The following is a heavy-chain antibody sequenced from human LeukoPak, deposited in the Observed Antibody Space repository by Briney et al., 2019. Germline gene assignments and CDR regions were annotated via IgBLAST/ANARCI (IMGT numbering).Heavy chain of an antibody. V-gene: IGHV3-21*01. CDR2: ISSSSSYI. D-gene: IGHD2-21*02. CDR3: ASSDLADYYYYGMDV. J-gene: IGHJ6*02. CDR1: GFTFSSYS. Sequence: GGSLRLSCAASGFTFSSYSMNWVRQAPGKGLEWVSSISSSSSYIYYADSVKGRFTISRDNAKNSLYLQMNSLRAEDTAVYYCASSDLADYYYYGMDVWGQETTVTVSS.